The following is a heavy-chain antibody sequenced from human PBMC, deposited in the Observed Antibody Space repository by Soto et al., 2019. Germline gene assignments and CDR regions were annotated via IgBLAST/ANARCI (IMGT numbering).Heavy chain of an antibody. D-gene: IGHD6-6*01. Sequence: GGSLSLSCAASGFSFSSYSMNWGRQAPGKGLEWVSYISSSSSTIYYADSVKGRFTISRDNAKNSLYLQMNSLRDEDTAVYYCARPEYSSSSYGMDVWGQGTTVTVSS. J-gene: IGHJ6*02. CDR3: ARPEYSSSSYGMDV. V-gene: IGHV3-48*02. CDR2: ISSSSSTI. CDR1: GFSFSSYS.